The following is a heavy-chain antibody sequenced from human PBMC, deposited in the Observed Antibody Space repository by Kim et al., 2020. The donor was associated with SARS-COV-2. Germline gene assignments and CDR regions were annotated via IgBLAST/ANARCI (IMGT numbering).Heavy chain of an antibody. D-gene: IGHD3-22*01. J-gene: IGHJ3*02. V-gene: IGHV3-23*01. CDR3: AKEARWGPDYYDSSGKTYDAFDS. CDR2: ISGSGGST. CDR1: GFTFSSYA. Sequence: GGSLRLSCAASGFTFSSYAMSWVRQAPGKGLEWVSAISGSGGSTYYADSVKGRFTISRDNSKNTLYLQMNSLRAEDTAVYYCAKEARWGPDYYDSSGKTYDAFDSWGQGTMVTVSS.